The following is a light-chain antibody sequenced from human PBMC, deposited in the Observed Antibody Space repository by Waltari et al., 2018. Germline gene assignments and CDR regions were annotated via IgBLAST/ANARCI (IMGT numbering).Light chain of an antibody. CDR2: GNT. Sequence: QSVLTQPPSMSGAPGQKVTIPCTGGSSNFGAGYDVHWYQQFPGAAPKPLIFGNTKRASGVPGRFSGSKSGTSASLAIAGLQSEDEADCQSFDSSLSASVFGGGTKLTVL. CDR1: SSNFGAGYD. CDR3: QSFDSSLSASV. J-gene: IGLJ3*02. V-gene: IGLV1-40*01.